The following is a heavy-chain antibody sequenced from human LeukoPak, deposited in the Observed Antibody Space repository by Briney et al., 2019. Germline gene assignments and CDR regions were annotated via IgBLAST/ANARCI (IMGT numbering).Heavy chain of an antibody. Sequence: ASVKVSCKASGYTFTGYYMHWVRQAPGQGLEWMGWINPNSGGTNYAQKFQGRVTMTRDTSISTAYMELSRLRSDDTAVYYCARFGHYDFWSGYPPPFDYWGQGTLATVSS. CDR3: ARFGHYDFWSGYPPPFDY. V-gene: IGHV1-2*02. CDR1: GYTFTGYY. J-gene: IGHJ4*02. CDR2: INPNSGGT. D-gene: IGHD3-3*01.